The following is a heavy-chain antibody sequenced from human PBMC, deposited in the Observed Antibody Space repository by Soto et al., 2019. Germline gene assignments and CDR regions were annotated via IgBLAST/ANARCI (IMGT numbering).Heavy chain of an antibody. CDR2: ISAYNGNT. D-gene: IGHD4-17*01. CDR1: GYTFTSYG. CDR3: AIETYGDYDDRWFDP. Sequence: ASVKVSCKASGYTFTSYGISWVRQAPGQGLEWMGWISAYNGNTNYAQKLQGRVTMTTDTSTSTAYMELRSLRSDDTAVYYCAIETYGDYDDRWFDPWGQGTLVTVSS. V-gene: IGHV1-18*01. J-gene: IGHJ5*02.